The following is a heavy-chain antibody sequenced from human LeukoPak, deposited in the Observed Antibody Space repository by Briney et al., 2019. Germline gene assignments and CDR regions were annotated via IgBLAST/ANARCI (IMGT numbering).Heavy chain of an antibody. CDR3: ARLAHNSAWTYFDY. CDR2: IYYSGTT. CDR1: GGSTSSSVYF. Sequence: PSETLSLTCTVSGGSTSSSVYFWGWIRQPPGKGLEWIGNIYYSGTTYYTPSLKSRVTISVDTSKNQFSLKLSSVTAADTAVYYCARLAHNSAWTYFDYWGQGTLVTVSS. V-gene: IGHV4-39*01. D-gene: IGHD2/OR15-2a*01. J-gene: IGHJ4*02.